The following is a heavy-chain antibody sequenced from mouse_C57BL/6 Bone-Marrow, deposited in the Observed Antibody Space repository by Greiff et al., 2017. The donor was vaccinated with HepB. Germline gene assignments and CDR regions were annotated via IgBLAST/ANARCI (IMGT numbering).Heavy chain of an antibody. Sequence: QVQLKESGPGLVQPSQSLSITCTVSGFSLTSYGVHWVRQSPGKGLEWLGVIWRGGSTDYNAAFMSRLSITKDNSKSQVFFKMNSLQADDTAIYYCAKNGGYYGNYADYWGQGTSVTVSS. CDR1: GFSLTSYG. V-gene: IGHV2-5*01. CDR2: IWRGGST. D-gene: IGHD2-1*01. CDR3: AKNGGYYGNYADY. J-gene: IGHJ4*01.